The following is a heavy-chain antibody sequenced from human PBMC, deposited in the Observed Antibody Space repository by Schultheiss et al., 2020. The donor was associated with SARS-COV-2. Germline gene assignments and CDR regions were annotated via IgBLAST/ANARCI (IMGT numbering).Heavy chain of an antibody. CDR2: INPNSGGT. Sequence: ASVKVSCKASGYTFTGYYMHWVRQAPGQGLEWMGWINPNSGGTNYAQKFQGRVTMTRDTSISTAYMELRSLRSDDTAVYYCARVLGLVGASPFDSWGQGTLVTVSS. CDR3: ARVLGLVGASPFDS. J-gene: IGHJ4*02. D-gene: IGHD1-26*01. CDR1: GYTFTGYY. V-gene: IGHV1-2*02.